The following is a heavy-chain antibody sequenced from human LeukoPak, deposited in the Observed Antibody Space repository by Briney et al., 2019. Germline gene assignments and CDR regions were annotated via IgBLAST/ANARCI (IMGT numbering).Heavy chain of an antibody. CDR1: GFTFSDYY. D-gene: IGHD3-10*01. V-gene: IGHV3-11*01. Sequence: KTGGSLRLSCAASGFTFSDYYMSWIRQAPGKVLEWVSYISTSGTTIYYADCVKARFTISRDNAKNSLYLQMNSLRGEDTAVYYCARVYDGSGSYFDYWGQGTLVTVSS. CDR3: ARVYDGSGSYFDY. J-gene: IGHJ4*02. CDR2: ISTSGTTI.